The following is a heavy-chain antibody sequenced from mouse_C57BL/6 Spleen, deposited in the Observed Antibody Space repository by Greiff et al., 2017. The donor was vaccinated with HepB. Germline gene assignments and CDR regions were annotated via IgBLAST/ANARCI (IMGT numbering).Heavy chain of an antibody. CDR2: INPSNGGT. CDR1: GYTFTSYW. V-gene: IGHV1-53*01. J-gene: IGHJ4*01. CDR3: AAGSSGYFYAMDY. Sequence: VQLQQPGTELVKPGASVKLSCKASGYTFTSYWMHWVKQRPGQGLEWIGNINPSNGGTNYNEKFKSKATLTVDKSSSTAYMQLSSLTSEDSAVYYCAAGSSGYFYAMDYWGQGTSVTVSS. D-gene: IGHD3-2*02.